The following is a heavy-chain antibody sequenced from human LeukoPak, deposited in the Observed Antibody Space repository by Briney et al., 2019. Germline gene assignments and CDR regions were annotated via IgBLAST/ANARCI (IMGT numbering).Heavy chain of an antibody. V-gene: IGHV1-18*01. CDR1: GYYG. CDR2: ISTYNGHT. D-gene: IGHD4-23*01. Sequence: ASVKVSCKASGYYGINWVRQAPGQGLEWMGWISTYNGHTNYAQKLQGRVTMTTDTSTSTAYMELRSLRSDDTAVYYCARDHAAGWELPLNWFDPWGQGTLVTVSS. J-gene: IGHJ5*02. CDR3: ARDHAAGWELPLNWFDP.